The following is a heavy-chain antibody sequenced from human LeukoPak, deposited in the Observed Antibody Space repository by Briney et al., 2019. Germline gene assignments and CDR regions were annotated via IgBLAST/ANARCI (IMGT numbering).Heavy chain of an antibody. CDR2: IRGDGVST. CDR3: AKDKGIAAAPLDYMDV. V-gene: IGHV3-23*01. CDR1: GFTVSNNA. J-gene: IGHJ6*03. Sequence: GGSLRLSCVASGFTVSNNALTWFRQAPGKGLEWVSDIRGDGVSTFYADSVKGRFTISRDESKNTVYLQMNSLRAEDTAAYYCAKDKGIAAAPLDYMDVWGKGTTVTVSS. D-gene: IGHD6-13*01.